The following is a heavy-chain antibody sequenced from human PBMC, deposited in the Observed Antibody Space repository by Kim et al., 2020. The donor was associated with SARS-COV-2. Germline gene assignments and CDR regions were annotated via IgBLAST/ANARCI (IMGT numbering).Heavy chain of an antibody. CDR3: AKDRSARHDYGDYDGGC. V-gene: IGHV3-23*01. CDR1: GFTFSSYA. Sequence: GGSLRLSCAASGFTFSSYAMSWVRQAPGKGLEWVSAISGSGGSTYYADSVKGRFTISRDNSKNTLYLQMNSLRAEDTAVYYCAKDRSARHDYGDYDGGCWGQGTLVTVSS. D-gene: IGHD4-17*01. J-gene: IGHJ4*02. CDR2: ISGSGGST.